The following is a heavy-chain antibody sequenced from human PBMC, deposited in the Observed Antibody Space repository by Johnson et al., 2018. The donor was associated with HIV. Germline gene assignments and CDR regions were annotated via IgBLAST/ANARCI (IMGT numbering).Heavy chain of an antibody. J-gene: IGHJ3*02. V-gene: IGHV3-23*04. D-gene: IGHD3-16*02. Sequence: EMQLVESGGGVVQPGRFLRLSCAASGFTFSSYAMSWVRQAPGKGLEWVSAISGSGGSTYYADSVKGRFTISRDTSKNTLYLKMNSRRAEDKAVYYCAKVGAFTFWGVIVLPSVAFDIWGKGTMVTVSS. CDR3: AKVGAFTFWGVIVLPSVAFDI. CDR1: GFTFSSYA. CDR2: ISGSGGST.